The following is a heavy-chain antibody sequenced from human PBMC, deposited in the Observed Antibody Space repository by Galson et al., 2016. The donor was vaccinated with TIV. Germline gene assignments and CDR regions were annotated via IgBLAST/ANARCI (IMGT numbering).Heavy chain of an antibody. D-gene: IGHD1-1*01. CDR3: TRGSLEP. V-gene: IGHV3-49*03. CDR2: IRRGAHGGTA. CDR1: GLTFGDYA. J-gene: IGHJ5*02. Sequence: SLRLSCAGSGLTFGDYAMTWLRQAPGKGLEWVGFIRRGAHGGTAEYAASAKGRFTISRDDSKSVAYLQMNSLKTEDTALYYCTRGSLEPWGQGTLVSVSS.